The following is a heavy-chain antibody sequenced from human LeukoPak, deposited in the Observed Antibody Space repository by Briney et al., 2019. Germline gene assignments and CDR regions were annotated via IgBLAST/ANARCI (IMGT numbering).Heavy chain of an antibody. V-gene: IGHV1-2*02. Sequence: ASVKVSCKASGYTFTGYYMHRVRQAPGQGLEWMGWINPNSGGTNYAQKFQGRVTMTRDTSISTAYMELSRLRSDDTAVYYCARDSAKAVAAYYYGMDVWGQGTTVTVSS. J-gene: IGHJ6*02. D-gene: IGHD6-19*01. CDR2: INPNSGGT. CDR1: GYTFTGYY. CDR3: ARDSAKAVAAYYYGMDV.